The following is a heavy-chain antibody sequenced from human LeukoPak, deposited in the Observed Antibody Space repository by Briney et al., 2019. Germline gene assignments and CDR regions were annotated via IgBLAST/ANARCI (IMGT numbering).Heavy chain of an antibody. Sequence: SETLSLTCTVSGGSINSYYWNWIRQPPGKGLERNGYIYYSGSTNYNPSLKSRVNISVDTSKNQFSLNLTSVSAADTAVYYCARQGAVAGTFDYWGQGTLVTVSS. CDR1: GGSINSYY. CDR2: IYYSGST. V-gene: IGHV4-59*08. D-gene: IGHD6-19*01. J-gene: IGHJ4*02. CDR3: ARQGAVAGTFDY.